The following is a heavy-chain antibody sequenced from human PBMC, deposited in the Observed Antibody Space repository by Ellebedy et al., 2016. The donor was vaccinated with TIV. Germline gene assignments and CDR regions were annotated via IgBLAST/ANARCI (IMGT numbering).Heavy chain of an antibody. D-gene: IGHD6-19*01. CDR1: GFTFSSYA. CDR2: ISGSGGST. Sequence: GGSLRLXXAASGFTFSSYAMSWVRQAPGKGLEWVSAISGSGGSTYYADSVKGRFTISRDNSKNTLYLQMNSLRAEDTAVYYCAKESGIAVAGDFDYWGQGTLVTVSS. J-gene: IGHJ4*02. CDR3: AKESGIAVAGDFDY. V-gene: IGHV3-23*01.